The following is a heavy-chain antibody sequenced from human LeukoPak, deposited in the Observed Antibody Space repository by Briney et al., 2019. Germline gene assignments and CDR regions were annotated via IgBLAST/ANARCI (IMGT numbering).Heavy chain of an antibody. Sequence: ASVKVSCKTSGYTFIGYYIHWVRQAPGQGLEWMAWISPTDGATKYARKFQGRVAVTRDTSIRTAYMELSRLRSDDTAVYYCVRDGLNWNYDYWGQGTLVAVSS. J-gene: IGHJ4*02. CDR3: VRDGLNWNYDY. CDR1: GYTFIGYY. CDR2: ISPTDGAT. V-gene: IGHV1-2*02. D-gene: IGHD1-7*01.